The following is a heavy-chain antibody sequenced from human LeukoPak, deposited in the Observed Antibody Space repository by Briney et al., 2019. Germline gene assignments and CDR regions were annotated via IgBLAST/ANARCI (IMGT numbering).Heavy chain of an antibody. CDR1: GFTFSDHY. CDR2: TRNKANSYTT. Sequence: GGSLRLSCAASGFTFSDHYMAWVRQAPGKGLEWVGRTRNKANSYTTEYAASVKGRFTISRDDSKNSLYLQMNSLKTEDTAVYYCARDLFGYDIDYWGQGTLVTVSS. J-gene: IGHJ4*02. D-gene: IGHD3-22*01. V-gene: IGHV3-72*01. CDR3: ARDLFGYDIDY.